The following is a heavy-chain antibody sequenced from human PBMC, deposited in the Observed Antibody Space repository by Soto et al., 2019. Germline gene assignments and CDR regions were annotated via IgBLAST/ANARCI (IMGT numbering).Heavy chain of an antibody. CDR1: GFTFRSYV. CDR3: ARGGTTGGLDV. J-gene: IGHJ1*01. D-gene: IGHD3-16*01. V-gene: IGHV3-30*19. Sequence: QVQLVESGGGVVQPGTSLRVSCVGSGFTFRSYVIHWVRQAPGKGLEWVVLTSYDGSDKYYGDYVRGRFTISRDNSRNTVDLQMDSLRLEDTALYYCARGGTTGGLDVWGQGTLVSVSS. CDR2: TSYDGSDK.